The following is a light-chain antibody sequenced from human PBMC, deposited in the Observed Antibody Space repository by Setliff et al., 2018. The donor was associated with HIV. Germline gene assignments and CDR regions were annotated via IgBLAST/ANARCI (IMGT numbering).Light chain of an antibody. J-gene: IGLJ1*01. CDR2: DVS. CDR3: SSYTSTSTPYV. CDR1: SSDVGGYNS. Sequence: QSALAQPASVSGSPGQSITISCTGPSSDVGGYNSVSWYQQHPGKVPKLMIYDVSNRPSGVSNRFSGSKSGNTASLTISGLQAEDEADYYCSSYTSTSTPYVFGTGTKFTVL. V-gene: IGLV2-14*03.